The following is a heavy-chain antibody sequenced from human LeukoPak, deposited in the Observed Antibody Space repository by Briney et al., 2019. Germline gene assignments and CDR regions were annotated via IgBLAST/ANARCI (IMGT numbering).Heavy chain of an antibody. V-gene: IGHV3-7*01. Sequence: GGSLTLSCAASGFTLSIYWMSWVRQAPEKGLEGGAIIKQDGSEKYYLDSVKGRFTISRDNAENSLYLQMNSLRAEDTAVYYCARDTSSIVGPRFDYWGQGILVTVSS. CDR3: ARDTSSIVGPRFDY. CDR2: IKQDGSEK. J-gene: IGHJ4*02. D-gene: IGHD1-26*01. CDR1: GFTLSIYW.